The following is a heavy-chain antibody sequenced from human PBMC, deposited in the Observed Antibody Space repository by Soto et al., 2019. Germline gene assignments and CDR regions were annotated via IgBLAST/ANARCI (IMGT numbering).Heavy chain of an antibody. CDR3: ARGFYCSGDSCYLGYYGMDV. J-gene: IGHJ6*02. V-gene: IGHV3-7*01. Sequence: GGSLRLSCAASGFTFSSYWMSWVRQAPGKGLEWVANIKQDGSEKYYVDSVKGRFTISRDNAKNSLYLQMNSLRAEDTAVYYCARGFYCSGDSCYLGYYGMDVWGQGTTVTVSS. CDR1: GFTFSSYW. CDR2: IKQDGSEK. D-gene: IGHD2-15*01.